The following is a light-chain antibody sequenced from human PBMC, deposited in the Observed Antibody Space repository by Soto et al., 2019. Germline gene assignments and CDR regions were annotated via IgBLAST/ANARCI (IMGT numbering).Light chain of an antibody. Sequence: DIQMTQSPSTLSASVGDRVTITCRASQSILTWLAWYQQKPGKAPKLLIYKASSLESGVPSRFSGSGSGTEFTLTISSLQPDDFATYYCQQYNSYSQFTFGPGTKVDIK. CDR3: QQYNSYSQFT. J-gene: IGKJ3*01. CDR1: QSILTW. CDR2: KAS. V-gene: IGKV1-5*03.